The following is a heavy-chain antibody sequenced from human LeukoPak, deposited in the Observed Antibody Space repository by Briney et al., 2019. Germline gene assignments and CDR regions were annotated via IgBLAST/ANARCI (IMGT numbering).Heavy chain of an antibody. Sequence: SQTLSLTCTVSGDSISSDDYYWSWIRQPAGKGLEWIGRFSASGNSNYNPSLKSRLTISVDTSKNQFSLKLSSVTAADTAVYYCARDSAMHDYGDQPHDYWGQGTLVTVSS. CDR3: ARDSAMHDYGDQPHDY. V-gene: IGHV4-61*02. CDR2: FSASGNS. D-gene: IGHD4-17*01. J-gene: IGHJ4*02. CDR1: GDSISSDDYY.